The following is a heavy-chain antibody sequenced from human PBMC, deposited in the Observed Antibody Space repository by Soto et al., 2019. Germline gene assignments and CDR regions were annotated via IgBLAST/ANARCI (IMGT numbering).Heavy chain of an antibody. CDR2: INPHGGST. CDR1: GDTFTSYY. CDR3: ATSSRRNFGIINKGTNLFDP. V-gene: IGHV1-46*01. J-gene: IGHJ5*02. Sequence: ASVKVSCKAPGDTFTSYYINWVRQAPGQGLEWMGLINPHGGSTDYAQKFKGRVTMTRDTSTSTAYMEVSSLRSDDTAMYYCATSSRRNFGIINKGTNLFDPWGQGTLVTVSS. D-gene: IGHD3-3*01.